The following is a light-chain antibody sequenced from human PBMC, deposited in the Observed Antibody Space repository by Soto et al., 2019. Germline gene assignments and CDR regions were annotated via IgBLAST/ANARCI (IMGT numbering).Light chain of an antibody. Sequence: DIPMTQSPPALSASVGDRVTITCRASQSTNNYLNWYQQRPGKAPKLLIYTASNLQSGVPSRFSGSGSGTDFTLTISSLQPEDFATYYCQQSYTIPPVTFGGGTKVEIK. J-gene: IGKJ4*01. CDR1: QSTNNY. CDR2: TAS. CDR3: QQSYTIPPVT. V-gene: IGKV1-39*01.